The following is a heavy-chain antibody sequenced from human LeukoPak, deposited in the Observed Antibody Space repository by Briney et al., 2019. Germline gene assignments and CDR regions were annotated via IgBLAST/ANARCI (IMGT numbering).Heavy chain of an antibody. J-gene: IGHJ4*02. Sequence: PGGSLRLSCAASGFTFNNYWMSWVRQAPGKGLEWVANIKGDGSSKYYMDSVKGRFTISRDNAKSSLYLQMNTLRAEDTAVYYCATSHDSSGNDWGQGTLVTVSS. CDR2: IKGDGSSK. D-gene: IGHD3-22*01. CDR3: ATSHDSSGND. V-gene: IGHV3-7*03. CDR1: GFTFNNYW.